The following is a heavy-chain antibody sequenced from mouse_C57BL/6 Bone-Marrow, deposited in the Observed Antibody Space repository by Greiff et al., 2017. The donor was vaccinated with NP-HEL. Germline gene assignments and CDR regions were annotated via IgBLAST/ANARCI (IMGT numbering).Heavy chain of an antibody. CDR3: APAWFAY. J-gene: IGHJ3*01. V-gene: IGHV5-6*01. CDR1: GFTFSSYG. CDR2: ISSGGSYT. Sequence: EVKLLESGGDLVKPGGSLKLSCAASGFTFSSYGMSWVRPTPDKRLEWVATISSGGSYTYYPDSVKGRFPISRDNAKNTLYLQLGSLKSEDTAMYYCAPAWFAYWGQGTLVTVSA.